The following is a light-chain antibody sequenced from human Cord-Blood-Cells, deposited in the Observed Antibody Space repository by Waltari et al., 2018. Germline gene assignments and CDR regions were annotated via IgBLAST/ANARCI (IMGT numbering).Light chain of an antibody. J-gene: IGKJ2*01. CDR1: QSVSSSY. CDR2: GAS. Sequence: DIVLTQSPGPLSLSPGERATPSCRASQSVSSSYLAWYQQKPGQAPRLLIYGASSRATGTPDRFSGSGSGTDFTLTISRLEPEDFAVYYCQQYGSSMYTFGQGTKLEIK. CDR3: QQYGSSMYT. V-gene: IGKV3-20*01.